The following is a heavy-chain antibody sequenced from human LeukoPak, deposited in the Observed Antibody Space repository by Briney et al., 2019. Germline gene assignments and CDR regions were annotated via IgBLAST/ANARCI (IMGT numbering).Heavy chain of an antibody. J-gene: IGHJ3*02. D-gene: IGHD2-2*01. CDR3: ARGLHAYQLLIPFDI. V-gene: IGHV4-30-4*01. CDR2: IYDSGST. Sequence: SQTLSLTCTVSGGSISSGDYYWSWIRQPPGKGLEWIGYIYDSGSTYYNPSLKSRVTISVDTSKNQFSLKLSSVTAADTAVYYCARGLHAYQLLIPFDIWGQGTMVAVSS. CDR1: GGSISSGDYY.